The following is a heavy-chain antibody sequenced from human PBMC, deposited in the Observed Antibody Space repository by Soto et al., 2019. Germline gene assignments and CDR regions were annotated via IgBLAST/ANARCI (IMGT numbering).Heavy chain of an antibody. D-gene: IGHD2-15*01. J-gene: IGHJ4*02. CDR2: IWSAGLT. V-gene: IGHV3-53*01. CDR1: GFTVSSKY. CDR3: ARETPSFDS. Sequence: GGSLRLSCAASGFTVSSKYMNWVRQAPGKGLEWVSIIWSAGLTYYADSVRGRFTISRDNARNSLYLQMTSLRDEDTAVYYCARETPSFDSWGQGTLVTVSS.